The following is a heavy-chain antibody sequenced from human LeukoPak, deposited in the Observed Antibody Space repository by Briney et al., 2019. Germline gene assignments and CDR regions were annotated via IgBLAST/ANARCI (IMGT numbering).Heavy chain of an antibody. CDR3: ARVGPGVLDY. V-gene: IGHV4-34*01. J-gene: IGHJ4*02. D-gene: IGHD7-27*01. Sequence: SETLSLSCAVYRGSFSGYFWSWIGQPPGKGLEWIVEINHNEITNSNSSLWRRVTVSVDTSKSQFSLNLSSVTAADTAVYYCARVGPGVLDYWGQGALVTVSS. CDR2: INHNEIT. CDR1: RGSFSGYF.